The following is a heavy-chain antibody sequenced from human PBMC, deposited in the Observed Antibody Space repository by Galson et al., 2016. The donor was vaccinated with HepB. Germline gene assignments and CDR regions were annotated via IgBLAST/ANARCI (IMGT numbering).Heavy chain of an antibody. CDR1: GFTFSNYA. Sequence: SLRLSCAASGFTFSNYAMTWVRQAPGRGLEWVSVINGGGNITYYADSVQGRFTISRDNSKNKLYLEMNSLRVEDTAVYYCARAGHSSGWYPFNFWWFDPWGQGTLVTVSS. CDR2: INGGGNIT. J-gene: IGHJ5*02. D-gene: IGHD6-19*01. V-gene: IGHV3-23*01. CDR3: ARAGHSSGWYPFNFWWFDP.